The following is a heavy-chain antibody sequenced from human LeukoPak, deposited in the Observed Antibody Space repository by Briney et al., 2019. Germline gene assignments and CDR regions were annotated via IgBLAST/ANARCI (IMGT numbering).Heavy chain of an antibody. CDR1: GSTFIDYY. J-gene: IGHJ3*02. Sequence: GASVKVSCKASGSTFIDYYIHWVRQAPGQGLEWMGWINPNSGGTNYAQKFQGRVTMTRDTSISTAYMELSRLRSDDTAVYYCARVRGTPDDAFDIWGQGTMVTVSS. CDR2: INPNSGGT. CDR3: ARVRGTPDDAFDI. D-gene: IGHD1-1*01. V-gene: IGHV1-2*02.